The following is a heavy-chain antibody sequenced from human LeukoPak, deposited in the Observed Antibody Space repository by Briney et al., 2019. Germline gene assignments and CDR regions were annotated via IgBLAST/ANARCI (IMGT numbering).Heavy chain of an antibody. D-gene: IGHD2-21*02. J-gene: IGHJ4*02. Sequence: GGSLRLSCAASGFTFSSYGMHWVRQAPGKGLEWVAVIWYDGSNKYYADSVKGRFTISRDNSKNTLYLQMNSLRAEDTAVYYCASCLGDCYSGPDYWGQGTLVTVSS. CDR2: IWYDGSNK. V-gene: IGHV3-33*01. CDR3: ASCLGDCYSGPDY. CDR1: GFTFSSYG.